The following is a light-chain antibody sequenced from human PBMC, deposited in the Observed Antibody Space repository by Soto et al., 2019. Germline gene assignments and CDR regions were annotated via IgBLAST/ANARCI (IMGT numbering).Light chain of an antibody. Sequence: DLQMTQSPSSLSASVGDRVSITCRASQTISNYLNWYQQKPGKAPKLLIFAASSLQSGVPSRISGSGSGTAFTLTISSLQPEDFATYYCQQSYSNPRTFGQGTKVEMK. V-gene: IGKV1-39*01. J-gene: IGKJ1*01. CDR3: QQSYSNPRT. CDR1: QTISNY. CDR2: AAS.